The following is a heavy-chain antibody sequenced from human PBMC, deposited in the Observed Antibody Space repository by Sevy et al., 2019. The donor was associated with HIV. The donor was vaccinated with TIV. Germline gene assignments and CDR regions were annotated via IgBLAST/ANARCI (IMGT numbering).Heavy chain of an antibody. Sequence: GGSLRLSCAASGFIFNSAWMTWFRQAPGKGLEWVGRIKTKADGGTTDYATPVKGRFTISRDDSKNTLYLQMNSLKTEDTAVYYCATTLTISMIKARDPTYWGQGTLVTVSS. CDR3: ATTLTISMIKARDPTY. V-gene: IGHV3-15*07. D-gene: IGHD3-22*01. CDR2: IKTKADGGTT. J-gene: IGHJ4*02. CDR1: GFIFNSAW.